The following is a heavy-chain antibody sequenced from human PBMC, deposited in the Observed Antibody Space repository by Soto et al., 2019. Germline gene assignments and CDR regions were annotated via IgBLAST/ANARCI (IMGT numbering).Heavy chain of an antibody. J-gene: IGHJ4*02. CDR2: INHSGSA. V-gene: IGHV4-34*02. CDR1: GESFSGYY. CDR3: AGNIVATISSFDY. Sequence: QVQLQQWGAGLLKPSETLSLTCAVYGESFSGYYWSWIRQPPGKGLDWIGEINHSGSANYNPSLKSRVTLSVDTSKNQFSLKLSSVTAADTAMYYCAGNIVATISSFDYWGQGTLVTVSS. D-gene: IGHD5-12*01.